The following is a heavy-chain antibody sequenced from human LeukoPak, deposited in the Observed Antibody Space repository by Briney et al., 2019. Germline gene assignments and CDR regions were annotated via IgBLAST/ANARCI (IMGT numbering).Heavy chain of an antibody. D-gene: IGHD1-26*01. CDR3: AKDRWELLGGTFDY. Sequence: QPGGSLRLSCAASGFTFSSYAMGWVRQAPGKGLEWVSAISGSGGSTYYADSVKGRFTISRDNSKNTLYLQMNSLRAEDTAVYYCAKDRWELLGGTFDYWGQGTLVTVSS. V-gene: IGHV3-23*01. CDR1: GFTFSSYA. J-gene: IGHJ4*02. CDR2: ISGSGGST.